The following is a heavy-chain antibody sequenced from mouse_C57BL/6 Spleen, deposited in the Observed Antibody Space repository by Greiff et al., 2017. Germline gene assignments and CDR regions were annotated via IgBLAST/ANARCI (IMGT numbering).Heavy chain of an antibody. CDR1: GFTFSSYG. J-gene: IGHJ4*01. CDR3: ARQTTVVAVYYAMDY. CDR2: ISSGGSYT. D-gene: IGHD1-1*01. V-gene: IGHV5-6*01. Sequence: EVKLMESGGDLVKPGGSLKLSCAASGFTFSSYGMSWVRQTPDKRLEWVATISSGGSYTYYPDSVKGRFTISRDNAKNTLYLQMSSLKSEDTAMYYCARQTTVVAVYYAMDYWGQGTSVTVSS.